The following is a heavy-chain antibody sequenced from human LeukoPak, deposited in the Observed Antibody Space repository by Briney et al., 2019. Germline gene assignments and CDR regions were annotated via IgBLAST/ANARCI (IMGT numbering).Heavy chain of an antibody. CDR3: ANPYYYGSGSPDP. J-gene: IGHJ5*02. CDR1: GFTFSSYA. D-gene: IGHD3-10*01. V-gene: IGHV3-23*01. Sequence: PGGSLRLSCAASGFTFSSYAMSWFRQAPGKGLEWVSGISGSGGSTSYADSVKGRFTISRDNSKNTLYLQMNSLRAEDTAVYYCANPYYYGSGSPDPWGQGTLVTVSS. CDR2: ISGSGGST.